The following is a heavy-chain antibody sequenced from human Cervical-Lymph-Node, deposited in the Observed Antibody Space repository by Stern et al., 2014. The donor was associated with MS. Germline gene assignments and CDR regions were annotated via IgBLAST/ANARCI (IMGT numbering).Heavy chain of an antibody. D-gene: IGHD3-10*01. CDR1: GFTFDDYA. J-gene: IGHJ6*02. CDR2: ISWESGSI. CDR3: AKSYGSGTSYGMDV. Sequence: QLVESGGGLVQPGRSLRVSCAASGFTFDDYAMHWVRHVPGQGLERASGISWESGSIDYADSVKGRFTISRDNAKNSLYLQMNSLRAEDTALYYCAKSYGSGTSYGMDVWGQGTTVTVSS. V-gene: IGHV3-9*01.